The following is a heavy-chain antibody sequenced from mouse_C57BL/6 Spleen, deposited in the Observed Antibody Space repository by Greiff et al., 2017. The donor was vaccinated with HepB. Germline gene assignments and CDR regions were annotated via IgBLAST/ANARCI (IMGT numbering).Heavy chain of an antibody. D-gene: IGHD1-1*01. Sequence: EVQLQQSVAELVRPGASVKLSCTASGFNIKNTYMHWVKQRPEQGLEWIGRIDPANGNTKYAPKFQGKATITADTSSNTAYLQLSSLTSEDTAIYYCAGGNYCGSSSYYYAMDYWGQGTSVTVSS. CDR3: AGGNYCGSSSYYYAMDY. CDR2: IDPANGNT. CDR1: GFNIKNTY. V-gene: IGHV14-3*01. J-gene: IGHJ4*01.